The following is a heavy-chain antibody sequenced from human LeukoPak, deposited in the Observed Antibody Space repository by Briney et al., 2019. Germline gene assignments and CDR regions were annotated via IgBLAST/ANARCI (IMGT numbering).Heavy chain of an antibody. J-gene: IGHJ3*02. V-gene: IGHV4-34*01. Sequence: SETLSLTCAVYDGSFSGYYWSWIRQPPGKGLEWIGEINHSGSTNYNPSLKSRVTISVDTSKNQFSLKLSSVTAADTAVYYCASELLSEAFDIWGQGTMVTVSS. CDR2: INHSGST. CDR3: ASELLSEAFDI. CDR1: DGSFSGYY. D-gene: IGHD1-14*01.